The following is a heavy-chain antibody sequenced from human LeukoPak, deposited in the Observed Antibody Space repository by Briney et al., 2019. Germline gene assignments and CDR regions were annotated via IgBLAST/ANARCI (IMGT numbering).Heavy chain of an antibody. CDR2: IYLSGST. J-gene: IGHJ4*02. D-gene: IGHD3/OR15-3a*01. V-gene: IGHV4-4*02. Sequence: PSETLSLTCAVSGGSISRNHWWSWVRQPPGKGLEWIGEIYLSGSTNYNSSLKSRVTISVDKSKNQFSLRLSSVTVADTAVYYCARAPSRVGPIPLWGQGTLVTVSA. CDR3: ARAPSRVGPIPL. CDR1: GGSISRNHW.